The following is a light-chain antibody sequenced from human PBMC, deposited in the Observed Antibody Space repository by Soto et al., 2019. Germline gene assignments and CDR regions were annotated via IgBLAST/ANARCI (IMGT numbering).Light chain of an antibody. CDR3: QQRHMWPIT. Sequence: ENVLTQSPGTLSLSPGERATLSCRATQSVTSSYFAWYQQKPGQAPRLLIYGVSSRATDIPDRFSGSGSGTDFTLTISSLEPEDSAVYYCQQRHMWPITFGQGTRLEIK. V-gene: IGKV3D-20*02. CDR1: QSVTSSY. J-gene: IGKJ5*01. CDR2: GVS.